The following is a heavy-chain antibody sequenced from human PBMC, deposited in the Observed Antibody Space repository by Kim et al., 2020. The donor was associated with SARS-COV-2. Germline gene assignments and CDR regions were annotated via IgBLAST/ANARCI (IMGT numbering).Heavy chain of an antibody. Sequence: YAQKFQGRVTMTRDTSTSTVYMELSSLRSEDTAVYYCVLSVAAETRWFDPWGQGTLVTVSS. D-gene: IGHD6-13*01. V-gene: IGHV1-46*01. CDR3: VLSVAAETRWFDP. J-gene: IGHJ5*02.